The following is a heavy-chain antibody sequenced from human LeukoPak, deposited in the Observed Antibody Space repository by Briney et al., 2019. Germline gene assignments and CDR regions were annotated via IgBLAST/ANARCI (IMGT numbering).Heavy chain of an antibody. CDR2: ISAYNGNT. D-gene: IGHD2-8*01. J-gene: IGHJ5*02. CDR3: ARDMLAVPSNWFDP. Sequence: GASVKVSCKASGYTFTSYGISWVRQAPGQGLEWMGWISAYNGNTNYAQKLQGRVTMTTDTSTSTAYMELRSLRSDDTAVDYCARDMLAVPSNWFDPWGQGTLVTVSS. V-gene: IGHV1-18*01. CDR1: GYTFTSYG.